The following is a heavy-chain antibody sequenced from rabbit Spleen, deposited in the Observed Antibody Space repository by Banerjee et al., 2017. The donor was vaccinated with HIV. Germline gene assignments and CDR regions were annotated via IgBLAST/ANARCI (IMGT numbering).Heavy chain of an antibody. V-gene: IGHV1S43*01. CDR1: GFSFSNNYY. CDR2: TRGGSSSST. Sequence: QEQLVESGGGLVQPGASLTLTCKASGFSFSNNYYMCWVRQAPVKGLEWIGCTRGGSSSSTWYAGWVNGRFTISRSTSLNTVTLQMTSLTAADTATYFCARTNGDSGVDYTRLGLWGPGTLVTVS. J-gene: IGHJ6*01. CDR3: ARTNGDSGVDYTRLGL. D-gene: IGHD2-1*01.